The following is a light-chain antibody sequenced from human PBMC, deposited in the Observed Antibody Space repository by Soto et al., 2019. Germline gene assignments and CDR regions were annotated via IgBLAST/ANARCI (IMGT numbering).Light chain of an antibody. CDR3: QQSLINPIT. Sequence: DIQMTQSPSSLSASVGDRVTITCRASQSITIYLNWYQQKPGKAPKLLIFATSSLQSGVPSRFTGSGSGTDFTLTIISLQPEDLTTYDCQQSLINPITFGSGTKVEIK. V-gene: IGKV1-39*01. J-gene: IGKJ4*01. CDR1: QSITIY. CDR2: ATS.